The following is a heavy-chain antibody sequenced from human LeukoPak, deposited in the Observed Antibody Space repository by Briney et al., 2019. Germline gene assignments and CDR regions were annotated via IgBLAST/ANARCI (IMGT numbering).Heavy chain of an antibody. D-gene: IGHD3-22*01. J-gene: IGHJ4*02. CDR3: AKKGRYYYDSSGYYPFDY. Sequence: PGGSLRLSCAASGFTFSSYAMSWVRQAPGKGLERVSAISGSGGSTYYADSVKGRFTISRDNSKNTLYLQMNSLRAEDTAVYYCAKKGRYYYDSSGYYPFDYWGQGTLVTVSS. CDR2: ISGSGGST. V-gene: IGHV3-23*01. CDR1: GFTFSSYA.